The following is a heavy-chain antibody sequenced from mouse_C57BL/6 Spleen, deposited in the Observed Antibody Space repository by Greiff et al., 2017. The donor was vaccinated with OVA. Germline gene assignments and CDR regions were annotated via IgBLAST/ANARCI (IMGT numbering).Heavy chain of an antibody. CDR3: TRSATMVSYWYFDV. V-gene: IGHV1-15*01. CDR2: IDPETGGT. CDR1: GYTFTDYE. D-gene: IGHD2-2*01. Sequence: VQRVESGAELVRPGASVTLSCKASGYTFTDYEMHWVKQTPVHGLEWIGAIDPETGGTAYNQKFKGKAILTADKSSSTAYMELRSLTSEDSAVYYCTRSATMVSYWYFDVWGTGTTVTVSS. J-gene: IGHJ1*03.